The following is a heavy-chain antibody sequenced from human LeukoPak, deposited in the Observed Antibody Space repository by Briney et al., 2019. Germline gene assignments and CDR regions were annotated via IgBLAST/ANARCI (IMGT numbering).Heavy chain of an antibody. CDR1: GFTYSDYS. CDR2: ISTSSSIV. D-gene: IGHD6-13*01. J-gene: IGHJ4*02. Sequence: GGSLRLSCAASGFTYSDYSMNWVRQAPGKGLEWVSYISTSSSIVYYADSVKGRFTISRDNAKKSLYLQMNSLRDDDTGVYYCARGAAAADHWGQGTPVTVSS. V-gene: IGHV3-48*02. CDR3: ARGAAAADH.